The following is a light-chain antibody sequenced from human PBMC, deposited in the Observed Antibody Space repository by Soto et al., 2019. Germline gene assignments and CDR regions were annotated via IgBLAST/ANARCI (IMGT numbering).Light chain of an antibody. V-gene: IGLV2-23*03. CDR3: CSYAGSSTFAYV. J-gene: IGLJ1*01. CDR1: SSDVGSYNL. Sequence: QSALTQPASVSGSPGQSITISCTGTSSDVGSYNLVSWYQQHPGKAPKLMIYEGSKRPSGVSHRFSGSKSGNTASLTISGLQDEDEADYYCCSYAGSSTFAYVFGTGTKLTVL. CDR2: EGS.